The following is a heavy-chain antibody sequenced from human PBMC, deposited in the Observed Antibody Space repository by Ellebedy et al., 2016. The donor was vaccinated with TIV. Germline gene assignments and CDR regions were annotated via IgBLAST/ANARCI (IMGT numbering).Heavy chain of an antibody. D-gene: IGHD2-2*01. V-gene: IGHV1-3*01. CDR3: ARDGDSVDGCSSTSCYYYYGMDV. Sequence: ASVKVSXXASGGTFSSYAISWVRQAPGQRLEWMGWINAGNGNTKYSQKFQGRLTITRDTSASTAYMELSSLRSEDTAVYYCARDGDSVDGCSSTSCYYYYGMDVWGQGTTVTVSS. J-gene: IGHJ6*02. CDR1: GGTFSSYA. CDR2: INAGNGNT.